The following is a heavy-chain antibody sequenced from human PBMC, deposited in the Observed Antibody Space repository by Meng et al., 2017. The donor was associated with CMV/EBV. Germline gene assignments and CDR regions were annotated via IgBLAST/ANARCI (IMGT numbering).Heavy chain of an antibody. CDR1: GFTFDDYT. V-gene: IGHV3-43*01. J-gene: IGHJ6*02. CDR2: ISWDGGST. CDR3: AKDILEVPVPAAILSYGRDV. Sequence: GESLKISCAASGFTFDDYTMHWVRQAPGKGLEWVSLISWDGGSTYYADSVKGRFTISRDNSKNSLYLQMNSLRTEDTALYYCAKDILEVPVPAAILSYGRDVWGQGTTVTVSS. D-gene: IGHD2-2*02.